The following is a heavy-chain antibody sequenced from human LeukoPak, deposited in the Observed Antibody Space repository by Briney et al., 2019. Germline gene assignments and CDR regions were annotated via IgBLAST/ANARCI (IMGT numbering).Heavy chain of an antibody. Sequence: SETLSLTCAVSGGSFSGYYWSWVRQPPGKGLEWMGEMNHSGSTNYNPSLKSRVTISVDTSKNQLSLKLSSVTAADTAVYYCARAVATITSYYNYYMDVWGKGTTVTVSS. D-gene: IGHD5-12*01. V-gene: IGHV4-34*01. CDR2: MNHSGST. J-gene: IGHJ6*03. CDR1: GGSFSGYY. CDR3: ARAVATITSYYNYYMDV.